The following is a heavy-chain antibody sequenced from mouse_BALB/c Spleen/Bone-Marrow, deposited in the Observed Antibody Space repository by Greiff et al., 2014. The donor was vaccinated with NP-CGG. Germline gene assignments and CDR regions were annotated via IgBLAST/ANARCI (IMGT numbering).Heavy chain of an antibody. V-gene: IGHV1S137*01. CDR1: GYTFTDHA. Sequence: QVQLKESGAKLVRPGVSVKISCKGPGYTFTDHAMHWVKRSHAKSLEWIGLISGYYGDAIYNQKFKGKATMTVDKSSSTAYMELARLTSEDSAIYYCARSGKVRNAMDYWGQGTSVTVSS. CDR3: ARSGKVRNAMDY. J-gene: IGHJ4*01. D-gene: IGHD2-14*01. CDR2: ISGYYGDA.